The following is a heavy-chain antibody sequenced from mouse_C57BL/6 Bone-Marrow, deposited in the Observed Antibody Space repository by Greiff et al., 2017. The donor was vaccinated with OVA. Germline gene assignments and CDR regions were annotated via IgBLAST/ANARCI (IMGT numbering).Heavy chain of an antibody. Sequence: EVQLQQSGPVLVKPGASVKMSCKASGYTFTDYYMNWVKQSHGKSLEWIGVINPYNGGTSYNQKFKGKATLTVDKSSSTAYMELNSLTSEDSAVYYCARRRYYYGRDYFDYWGQGTTLTVSS. J-gene: IGHJ2*01. D-gene: IGHD1-1*01. CDR1: GYTFTDYY. CDR2: INPYNGGT. CDR3: ARRRYYYGRDYFDY. V-gene: IGHV1-19*01.